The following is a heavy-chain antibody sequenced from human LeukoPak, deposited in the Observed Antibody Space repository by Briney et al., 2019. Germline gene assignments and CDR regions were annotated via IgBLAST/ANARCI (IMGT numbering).Heavy chain of an antibody. V-gene: IGHV1-69*04. CDR1: GGTFSSYA. Sequence: GSSVKVSCKASGGTFSSYAVSWVRQAPGQGLEWMGRIIPILGIANYAQKFQGRVTMTRDTSTSTVYMALSSLRSEDTAVYYCARDRRLWGPDYYGMDVWGQGTAVTVSS. CDR3: ARDRRLWGPDYYGMDV. CDR2: IIPILGIA. D-gene: IGHD3-16*01. J-gene: IGHJ6*02.